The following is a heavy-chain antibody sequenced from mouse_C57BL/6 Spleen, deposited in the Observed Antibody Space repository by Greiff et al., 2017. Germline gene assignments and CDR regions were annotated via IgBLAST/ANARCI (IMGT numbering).Heavy chain of an antibody. J-gene: IGHJ4*01. D-gene: IGHD1-1*01. V-gene: IGHV5-17*01. CDR1: GFTFSDYG. CDR2: ISSGSSTI. Sequence: EVQVVESGGGLVKPGGSLKLSCAASGFTFSDYGMHWVRQAPEQGLEWVAYISSGSSTIYYADTVKGRFTISRDNAKNTLFLQMTSLRSEDTAMYFCASITTVVAHYAMDYWGQGTSVTVSS. CDR3: ASITTVVAHYAMDY.